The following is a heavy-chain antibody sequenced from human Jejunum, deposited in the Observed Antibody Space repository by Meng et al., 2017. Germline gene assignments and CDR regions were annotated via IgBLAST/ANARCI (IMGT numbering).Heavy chain of an antibody. D-gene: IGHD3-22*01. Sequence: GESLKISCLASGFNFEDYGLSRVRPTPGKGLEWVSGINWNGGNKGYTDSVKGRFSISKDNAKNSLYLQMNSLRAEDTALYYCVRGYSRSYYYDNSGLDYWGQGTLVTVSS. CDR3: VRGYSRSYYYDNSGLDY. CDR1: GFNFEDYG. J-gene: IGHJ4*02. CDR2: INWNGGNK. V-gene: IGHV3-20*04.